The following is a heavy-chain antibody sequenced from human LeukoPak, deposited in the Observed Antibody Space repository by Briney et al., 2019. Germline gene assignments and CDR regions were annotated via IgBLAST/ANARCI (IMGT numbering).Heavy chain of an antibody. J-gene: IGHJ4*02. Sequence: PSETLSLTCTVSGGSISSYYWSWIRQPPGKGLEWIGYIYYSGSTNYNPSLKSRVTISVDTSKNQFSLKLSSVTAADTAVYYCARVSYYDSSGYYWYFDYWGQGTLVTVSS. V-gene: IGHV4-59*01. D-gene: IGHD3-22*01. CDR1: GGSISSYY. CDR2: IYYSGST. CDR3: ARVSYYDSSGYYWYFDY.